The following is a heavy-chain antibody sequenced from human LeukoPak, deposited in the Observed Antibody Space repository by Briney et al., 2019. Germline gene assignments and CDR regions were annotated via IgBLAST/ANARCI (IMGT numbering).Heavy chain of an antibody. D-gene: IGHD5-24*01. Sequence: PGGSLRLSCAASGFTFSSYGMNWVRQAPGKGLGWVSAISGSGGSTYYADSVKGRFTISRDNSKNTLYLQMNSLRVEDTAVYCCAKDLELGRWLQEGNDYWGQGTLVTVSS. CDR2: ISGSGGST. V-gene: IGHV3-23*01. J-gene: IGHJ4*02. CDR1: GFTFSSYG. CDR3: AKDLELGRWLQEGNDY.